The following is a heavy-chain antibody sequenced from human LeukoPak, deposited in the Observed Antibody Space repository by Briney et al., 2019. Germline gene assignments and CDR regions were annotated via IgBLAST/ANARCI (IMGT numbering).Heavy chain of an antibody. Sequence: KPSETLSLTCAAYGGSFSGYYWSWIRQPPGKGLEWIGEINHSGSTNYNPSLKSRVTISLDTSKNQFSLKLSSVTAADTAVYYCARSRIQLISDWGQGTLVTVSS. J-gene: IGHJ4*02. D-gene: IGHD5-18*01. V-gene: IGHV4-34*01. CDR2: INHSGST. CDR3: ARSRIQLISD. CDR1: GGSFSGYY.